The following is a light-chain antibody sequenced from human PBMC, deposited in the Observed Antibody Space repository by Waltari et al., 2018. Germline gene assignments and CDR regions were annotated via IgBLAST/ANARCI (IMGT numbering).Light chain of an antibody. CDR3: RSYRGNNNLV. V-gene: IGLV2-8*01. Sequence: QSALTQPPSASGSPGQSVTISCTGTSSDIGRYNYVSWYQQHPGRAPKVIIYDVIKRPSGVPDRFSGSKSGNTASLTVSGLQADDEAHYYCRSYRGNNNLVFGGGTHLTVL. CDR1: SSDIGRYNY. CDR2: DVI. J-gene: IGLJ3*02.